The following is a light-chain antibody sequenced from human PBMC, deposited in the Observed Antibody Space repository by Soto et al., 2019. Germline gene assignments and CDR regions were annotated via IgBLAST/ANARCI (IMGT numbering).Light chain of an antibody. CDR1: QSISSY. J-gene: IGKJ5*01. CDR3: QQYNSYPIT. Sequence: DIQMTQSPSSLSASVGDRVTITCRASQSISSYLHWYQQKPGKAPKLLIYAASNLQSGVPSRFNGSGSGTEFTLTISGLQPDDFASYYCQQYNSYPITFGQGTRLEIK. CDR2: AAS. V-gene: IGKV1-17*01.